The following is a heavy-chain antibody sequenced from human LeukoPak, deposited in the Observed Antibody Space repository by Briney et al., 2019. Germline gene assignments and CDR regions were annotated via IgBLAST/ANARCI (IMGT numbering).Heavy chain of an antibody. Sequence: SETLSLTCAVSGGSISSGGYSWSWIRQPPGKGLEWIGYIYHSGSTYYNPSLKSRVTISVDRSKNQFSLKLSSVTAADTAVYYCARESYDFWSGPLGFFGYWGQGTLVTVSS. CDR1: GGSISSGGYS. J-gene: IGHJ4*02. V-gene: IGHV4-30-2*01. CDR2: IYHSGST. CDR3: ARESYDFWSGPLGFFGY. D-gene: IGHD3-3*01.